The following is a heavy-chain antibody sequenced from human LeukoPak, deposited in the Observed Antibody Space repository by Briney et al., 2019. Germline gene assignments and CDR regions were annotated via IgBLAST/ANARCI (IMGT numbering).Heavy chain of an antibody. CDR2: ISPYNGNT. V-gene: IGHV1-18*01. CDR3: VRGGVHCSSISCYSMDV. D-gene: IGHD2-2*01. Sequence: ASVKVSCKASGYTFTSYGITWVRQAPGQGPEWMGWISPYNGNTNYAQKVQGRVTMTTDTSTSTAYMELRSLRSDDTAVYYCVRGGVHCSSISCYSMDVWGQGTTVTVSS. CDR1: GYTFTSYG. J-gene: IGHJ6*02.